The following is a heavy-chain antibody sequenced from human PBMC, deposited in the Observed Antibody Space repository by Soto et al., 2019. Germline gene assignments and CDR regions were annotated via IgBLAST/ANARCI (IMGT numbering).Heavy chain of an antibody. J-gene: IGHJ6*02. D-gene: IGHD3-3*01. Sequence: LSLSCAASGFTFSSYWMSWFRLAPGKGLEWVATIKQDGGEKYYVDSVKGRFTISRDNAKNSLYLQMNNLRAEDTAVYYCARDLDFRPQCSHYGIDVWGQGTTVTVS. CDR1: GFTFSSYW. V-gene: IGHV3-7*01. CDR2: IKQDGGEK. CDR3: ARDLDFRPQCSHYGIDV.